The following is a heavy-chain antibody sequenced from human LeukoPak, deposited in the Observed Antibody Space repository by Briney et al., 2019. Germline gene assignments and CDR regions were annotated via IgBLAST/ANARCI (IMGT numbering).Heavy chain of an antibody. J-gene: IGHJ4*02. CDR3: ARARTRVVPKLDY. Sequence: SETLSLTCTVSGGSISSGDYYWSWIRQPPGKGLEWIGYIYYSGSTNYNPSLKSRVTISVDTSKNQFSLKLSSVTAADTAVYYCARARTRVVPKLDYWGQGTLVTVSS. CDR2: IYYSGST. CDR1: GGSISSGDYY. D-gene: IGHD2-2*01. V-gene: IGHV4-61*08.